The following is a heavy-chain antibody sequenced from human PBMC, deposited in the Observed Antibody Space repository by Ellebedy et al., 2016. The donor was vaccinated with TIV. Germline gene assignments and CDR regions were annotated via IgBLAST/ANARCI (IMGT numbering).Heavy chain of an antibody. CDR2: MSSNGST. CDR1: GDSTYSRNFY. J-gene: IGHJ5*01. V-gene: IGHV4-39*07. CDR3: ATDRDRRWFYF. Sequence: SETLSLXXSVSGDSTYSRNFYWGWVRQPPGKGLEWIGSMSSNGSTYYNPSLKSRVTMSVDTSQFSLKLTSVTAADTAVYYCATDRDRRWFYFWGQGTLVTVSS.